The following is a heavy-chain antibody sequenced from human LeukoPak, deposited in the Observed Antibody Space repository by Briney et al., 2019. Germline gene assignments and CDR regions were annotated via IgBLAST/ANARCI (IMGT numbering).Heavy chain of an antibody. D-gene: IGHD6-19*01. CDR3: ARGGSSGWRTPNDDY. V-gene: IGHV1-2*02. Sequence: GSVKVSCKASGYTFTGYYMHWVRQAPGQGLEWMGWINPNTGGTNYAQKLQGRVTMTTDTSTNTAYMELRSLRSDDTAVYYCARGGSSGWRTPNDDYWGQGTLVTVSS. CDR1: GYTFTGYY. CDR2: INPNTGGT. J-gene: IGHJ4*02.